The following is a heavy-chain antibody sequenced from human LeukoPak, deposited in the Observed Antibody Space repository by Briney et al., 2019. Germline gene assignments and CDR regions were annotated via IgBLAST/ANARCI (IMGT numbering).Heavy chain of an antibody. D-gene: IGHD4-17*01. J-gene: IGHJ6*02. CDR2: IGTITSTT. CDR3: AREYGDYDSYFYGLDV. CDR1: GFTFGSYE. Sequence: GGSLRLSCVASGFTFGSYEMNWVRQAPGKGLEWVSYIGTITSTTYYADSVKGRFTVSRDDAKSSLYLQMSSLRAEDTAVYYCAREYGDYDSYFYGLDVWGQGTTVTVSS. V-gene: IGHV3-48*03.